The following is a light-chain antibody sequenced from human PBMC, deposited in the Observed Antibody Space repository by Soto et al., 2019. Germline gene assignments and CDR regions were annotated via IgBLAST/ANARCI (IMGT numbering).Light chain of an antibody. V-gene: IGKV1-5*01. CDR1: QTISSW. CDR3: QEYLSSSWT. J-gene: IGKJ1*01. Sequence: DIQMTQSPSTLSGSVGDRVTITCRASQTISSWLAWYQQKPGKAPKLLIYDASSLESGVPSRFRGSGSGTEFTLTISSLQPDDFAIYYCQEYLSSSWTFGQGTKVDI. CDR2: DAS.